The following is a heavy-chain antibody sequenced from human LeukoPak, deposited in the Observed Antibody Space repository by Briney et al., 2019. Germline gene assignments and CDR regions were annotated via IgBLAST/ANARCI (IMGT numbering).Heavy chain of an antibody. Sequence: GASVKVSCKASGYTFTSYDINWVRQATGQGLEWMGWMNPNSGNTGYAQKLQGRVTMTRNTSISTAYMELSSLRSEDTAVYYCARGWGSSSWYSWESYYYYGMDVWGQGTTVTVSS. CDR1: GYTFTSYD. V-gene: IGHV1-8*01. J-gene: IGHJ6*02. CDR3: ARGWGSSSWYSWESYYYYGMDV. CDR2: MNPNSGNT. D-gene: IGHD6-13*01.